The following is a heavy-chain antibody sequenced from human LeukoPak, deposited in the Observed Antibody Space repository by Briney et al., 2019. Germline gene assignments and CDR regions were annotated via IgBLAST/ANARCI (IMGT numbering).Heavy chain of an antibody. CDR3: ARDSFGHFDWNNNCFDY. Sequence: PGGSLRLSCAASGFTFSSYLMSWGRHAPGKGLDWVSAIISSGDSTYYADSVKGRFTISRDNSKNTLYLQMNSLRAEDTAVYYCARDSFGHFDWNNNCFDYWGQGTLVTVSS. CDR2: IISSGDST. D-gene: IGHD3-9*01. J-gene: IGHJ4*02. CDR1: GFTFSSYL. V-gene: IGHV3-23*01.